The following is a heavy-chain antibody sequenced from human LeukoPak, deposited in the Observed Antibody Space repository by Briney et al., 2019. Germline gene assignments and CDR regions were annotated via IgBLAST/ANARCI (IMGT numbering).Heavy chain of an antibody. CDR3: ARDWYYDSHRGAFDI. D-gene: IGHD3-22*01. Sequence: ASVKVSCKVSGYTLTELSMHWVRQAPGKGLEWMGGFDPEDGEAIYAQKFQGRVTMTEDTSTDTAYMELSSLRSDDTAVYYCARDWYYDSHRGAFDIWGQGTKVTVSS. CDR2: FDPEDGEA. CDR1: GYTLTELS. J-gene: IGHJ3*02. V-gene: IGHV1-24*01.